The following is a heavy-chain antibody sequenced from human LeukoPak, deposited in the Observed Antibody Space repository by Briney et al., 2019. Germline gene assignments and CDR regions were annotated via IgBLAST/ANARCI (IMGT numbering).Heavy chain of an antibody. CDR1: GGSISSSSYY. D-gene: IGHD3-16*02. Sequence: SETLSLTCTVSGGSISSSSYYWGWIRQPPGKGLEWIGSIYYSGSTYYNPSLKSRVTISVDTSKNQFSLKLSSVTAADTAVYYCAGGINYDYVWGSYRQPYYFDYWGQGTLVTVSS. V-gene: IGHV4-39*07. J-gene: IGHJ4*02. CDR2: IYYSGST. CDR3: AGGINYDYVWGSYRQPYYFDY.